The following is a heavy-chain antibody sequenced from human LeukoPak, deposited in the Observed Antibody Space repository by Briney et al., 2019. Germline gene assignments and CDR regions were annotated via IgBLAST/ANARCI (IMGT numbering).Heavy chain of an antibody. V-gene: IGHV3-74*01. Sequence: GGSLGLSCAASGFTFSNYWMHWVRQAPGKGLEWVSRINSDGVSTSHADSVKGRFTISRDNAKNTLYLQMNSLRAEDTAVYYCSRGRSSYDFDYGGQGTLVTVSS. CDR1: GFTFSNYW. J-gene: IGHJ4*02. CDR2: INSDGVST. CDR3: SRGRSSYDFDY. D-gene: IGHD3-3*01.